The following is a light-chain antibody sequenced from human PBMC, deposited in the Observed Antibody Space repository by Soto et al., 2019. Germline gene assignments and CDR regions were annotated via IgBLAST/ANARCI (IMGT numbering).Light chain of an antibody. CDR2: AAS. J-gene: IGKJ1*01. V-gene: IGKV3-20*01. Sequence: EIVLTQSPGTLSLSPGERATLSCRASQSVSSSYLAWYQQKPGQAPRLFIYAASIRATGIPDRVSGSGSGTDFALTISRLEAEDFAVYYCQQYGLSPRTFGRGTKVEIK. CDR3: QQYGLSPRT. CDR1: QSVSSSY.